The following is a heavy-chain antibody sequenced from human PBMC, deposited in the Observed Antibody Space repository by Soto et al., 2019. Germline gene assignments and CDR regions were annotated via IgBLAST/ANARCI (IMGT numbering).Heavy chain of an antibody. CDR1: GGSISSSSYY. CDR3: ARPLWFGELLSPSYYYGMDV. CDR2: IYYSGST. J-gene: IGHJ6*02. D-gene: IGHD3-10*01. V-gene: IGHV4-39*01. Sequence: PSETLSLTCTVSGGSISSSSYYWGWIRQPPGKGLEWIGSIYYSGSTYYNPSLKSRVTISVDTSKNQFSLKLSSVTAADTAVYYCARPLWFGELLSPSYYYGMDVWGQGTTVTVSS.